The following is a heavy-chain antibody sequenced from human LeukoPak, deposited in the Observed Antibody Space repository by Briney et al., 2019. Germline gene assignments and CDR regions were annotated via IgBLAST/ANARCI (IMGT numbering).Heavy chain of an antibody. D-gene: IGHD3-10*02. V-gene: IGHV4-31*03. CDR1: AGSTVIDNYF. J-gene: IGHJ4*02. CDR2: IYYTGST. Sequence: SQTLSLTCTLSAGSTVIDNYFRSWIRQHPGKGLEWVGYIYYTGSTYHYNPSLKSRITMSVDTSKNHFSLPLSSVTAADTAVYYCARDVRGKYYFDYWGQGTLVTVSS. CDR3: ARDVRGKYYFDY.